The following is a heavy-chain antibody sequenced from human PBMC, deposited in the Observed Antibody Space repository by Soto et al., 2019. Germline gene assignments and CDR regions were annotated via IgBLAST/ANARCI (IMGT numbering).Heavy chain of an antibody. CDR2: IITFFGAA. V-gene: IGHV1-69*01. Sequence: QVQLVQSGAEERKPGSSVRVACKASGDKFSTYAINWVRQVPGQGLEWLGGIITFFGAAMYAQKFQGRVTITADESATTAYMELSSLRSEDTAVYYCARGGTERFRGSGMDVWGQGTTVTVSS. CDR3: ARGGTERFRGSGMDV. J-gene: IGHJ6*02. D-gene: IGHD1-1*01. CDR1: GDKFSTYA.